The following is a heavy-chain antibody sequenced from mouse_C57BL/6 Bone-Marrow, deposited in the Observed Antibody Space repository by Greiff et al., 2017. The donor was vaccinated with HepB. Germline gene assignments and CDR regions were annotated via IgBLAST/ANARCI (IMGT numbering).Heavy chain of an antibody. CDR3: AREIYANVY. Sequence: QVQLQQSGPELVKPGASVKISCKASGYAFSSSWMNWVKQRPGKGLEWIGRIYPGDGDTNYNGKFKGKATLTADKSSSTAYMQLSSLTSEDSAVYFCAREIYANVYWGQGTTLTVSS. D-gene: IGHD2-3*01. CDR1: GYAFSSSW. CDR2: IYPGDGDT. V-gene: IGHV1-82*01. J-gene: IGHJ2*01.